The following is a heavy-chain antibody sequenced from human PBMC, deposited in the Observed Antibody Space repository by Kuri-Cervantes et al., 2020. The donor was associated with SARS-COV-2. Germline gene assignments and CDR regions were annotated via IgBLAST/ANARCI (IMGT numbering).Heavy chain of an antibody. Sequence: SGPTLVKPTQTLTLTCTFSGFSLSTSGMRVSWIRQPPGKALEWLARIDWDDDKFYSTSLKTRLTISKDTSKNQVVLTMTNMDPVDTATYYCARIRTGTYGMDAWGQGTTVTVSS. V-gene: IGHV2-70*04. CDR1: GFSLSTSGMR. D-gene: IGHD1-1*01. CDR3: ARIRTGTYGMDA. J-gene: IGHJ6*02. CDR2: IDWDDDK.